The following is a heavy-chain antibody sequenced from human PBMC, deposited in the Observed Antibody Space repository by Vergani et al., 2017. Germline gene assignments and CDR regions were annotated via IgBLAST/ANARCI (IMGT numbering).Heavy chain of an antibody. D-gene: IGHD3-3*01. J-gene: IGHJ6*03. V-gene: IGHV3-48*01. CDR2: ISSSSSTI. CDR1: GFPFSSYS. CDR3: ARVQATYDFWSGSYYYYYMDV. Sequence: EVQLVESGGGLVQPGGSLRLSCAASGFPFSSYSMNWVRQAPGKGLEWVSYISSSSSTIYYADSVKGRFTISRDNAKNSLYLQMNSLRAEDTAVYYCARVQATYDFWSGSYYYYYMDVWGKGTTVTVSS.